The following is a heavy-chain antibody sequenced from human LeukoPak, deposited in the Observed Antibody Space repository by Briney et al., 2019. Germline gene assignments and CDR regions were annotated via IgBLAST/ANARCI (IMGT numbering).Heavy chain of an antibody. V-gene: IGHV4-34*01. Sequence: SETLSLTCAVYGGSFSGYYWSWIRQPPGKGLEWIGEINHSGSTNYNPSLKSRVTISVDTSKNQFSLKLSSVTAADTAVYYCARGDGIAAAVDYWGQGTLVTVSS. CDR1: GGSFSGYY. D-gene: IGHD6-13*01. J-gene: IGHJ4*02. CDR3: ARGDGIAAAVDY. CDR2: INHSGST.